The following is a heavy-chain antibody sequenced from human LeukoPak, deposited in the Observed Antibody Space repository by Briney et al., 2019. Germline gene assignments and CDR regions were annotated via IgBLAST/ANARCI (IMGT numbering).Heavy chain of an antibody. D-gene: IGHD3-16*01. CDR1: GYSFTTYW. Sequence: GESLKISRKGSGYSFTTYWIDWVRQMPGKGLEWMGIIYPGDSDTTYSPSFQGQVTISADRSLTTAYLQWSSLKASDTAMYYCARRLGDIGNSLYYWGQGTLVTVSS. J-gene: IGHJ4*02. V-gene: IGHV5-51*01. CDR2: IYPGDSDT. CDR3: ARRLGDIGNSLYY.